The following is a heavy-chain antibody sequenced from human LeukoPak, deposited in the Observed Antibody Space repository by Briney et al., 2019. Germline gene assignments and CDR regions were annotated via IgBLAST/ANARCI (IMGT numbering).Heavy chain of an antibody. D-gene: IGHD5-18*01. J-gene: IGHJ4*02. CDR2: INPNSGGT. CDR1: GYTFTGYY. Sequence: GASVKVSCKASGYTFTGYYMHWVRQAPGQGLEWMGRINPNSGGTNYAQKFQGRVTMTRDTSISTAYMELSRLRSDDTAVYYCASRGDTAMVHGLTDYWGQGTLVTVSS. V-gene: IGHV1-2*06. CDR3: ASRGDTAMVHGLTDY.